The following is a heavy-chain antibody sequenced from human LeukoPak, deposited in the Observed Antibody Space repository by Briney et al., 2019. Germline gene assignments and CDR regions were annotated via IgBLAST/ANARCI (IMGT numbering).Heavy chain of an antibody. J-gene: IGHJ4*02. V-gene: IGHV3-33*05. CDR3: ASGSLGHYYDSSGYEY. CDR1: GFSLSSYG. Sequence: GRSLRLSCAASGFSLSSYGMNWVRQAPGEGLEWVGGIKFDGIQEFYADSVKGRFTVSKDTSKNTLHLQMDSLRAEDTAVYYCASGSLGHYYDSSGYEYWGQGTLVTVSS. D-gene: IGHD3-22*01. CDR2: IKFDGIQE.